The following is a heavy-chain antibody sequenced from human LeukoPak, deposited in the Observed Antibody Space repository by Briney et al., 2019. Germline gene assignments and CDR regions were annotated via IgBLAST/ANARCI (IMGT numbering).Heavy chain of an antibody. Sequence: GGSLRLSCAASGFTFSNRYMGWVRQAPGKGLAWVSYISSSSHYTNYEASVRGRFIISRDNSKNTLSLQLNSLRAEDTAVYYCAKGTSSSCYSAPNYWGQGTLVTVSS. J-gene: IGHJ4*02. V-gene: IGHV3-11*05. CDR1: GFTFSNRY. CDR3: AKGTSSSCYSAPNY. CDR2: ISSSSHYT. D-gene: IGHD2-15*01.